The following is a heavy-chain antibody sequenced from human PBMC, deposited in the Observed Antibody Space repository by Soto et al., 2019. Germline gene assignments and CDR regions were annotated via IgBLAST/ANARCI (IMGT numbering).Heavy chain of an antibody. CDR2: IIPILGIA. V-gene: IGHV1-69*04. CDR3: ARDHSGYDYYYYYYMDV. CDR1: GGTFSSYT. Sequence: GASVKVSCKASGGTFSSYTISWVRQAPGQGLEWMGRIIPILGIANYAQKFQGRVTITADKSTSTAYMELSSLRSEDTAVYYCARDHSGYDYYYYYYMDVWGKGTTVTVSS. D-gene: IGHD5-12*01. J-gene: IGHJ6*03.